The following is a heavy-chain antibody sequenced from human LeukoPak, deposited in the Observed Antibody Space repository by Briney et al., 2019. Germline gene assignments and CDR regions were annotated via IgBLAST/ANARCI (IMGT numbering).Heavy chain of an antibody. D-gene: IGHD5-24*01. CDR2: IKQDGSEK. CDR1: GFTFSSYW. CDR3: ARHQQGEMATIEMDY. Sequence: GGSLRLSCAASGFTFSSYWMGWVRQAPGKGLEWVANIKQDGSEKYYVDSVKGRFTISRDNAKNSLYLQMNSLRAEDTAVYYCARHQQGEMATIEMDYWGQGTLVTVSS. V-gene: IGHV3-7*01. J-gene: IGHJ4*02.